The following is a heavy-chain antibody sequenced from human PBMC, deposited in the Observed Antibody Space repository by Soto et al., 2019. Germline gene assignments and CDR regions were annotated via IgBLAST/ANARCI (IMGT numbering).Heavy chain of an antibody. CDR3: AKDVVSRVAAAYFDY. Sequence: EVQLLESGGGLVQPGGSLRLSCAASGFTFSSYAMSWVRQAPGKGLEWVSAISGRGGSTYYADSVKGRFTISRDNPKNTLYLQMNSLRAEDTAVYYCAKDVVSRVAAAYFDYWGQGTLVTVSS. J-gene: IGHJ4*02. D-gene: IGHD6-13*01. V-gene: IGHV3-23*01. CDR1: GFTFSSYA. CDR2: ISGRGGST.